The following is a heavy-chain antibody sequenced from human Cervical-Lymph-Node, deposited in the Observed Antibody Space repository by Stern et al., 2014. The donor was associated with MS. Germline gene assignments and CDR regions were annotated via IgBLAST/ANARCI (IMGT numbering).Heavy chain of an antibody. CDR3: ARSSTVTPNAFDI. J-gene: IGHJ3*02. D-gene: IGHD4-17*01. V-gene: IGHV4-30-2*01. Sequence: QLQLQESGSGLVKPSQTLSLTCAVSGGSISSGGYSWSWIRQPPGKGLEWIGYIYHSGSTYYNPSLKSRVIISDNRAKNQVSLKMSSVTAADTAVYYCARSSTVTPNAFDIWGQGTMVTVSS. CDR1: GGSISSGGYS. CDR2: IYHSGST.